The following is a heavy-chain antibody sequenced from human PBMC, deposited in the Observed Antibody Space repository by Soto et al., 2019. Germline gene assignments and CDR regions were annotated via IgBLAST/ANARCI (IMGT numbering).Heavy chain of an antibody. V-gene: IGHV4-34*01. J-gene: IGHJ6*03. Sequence: SETLSLTCAVYGGSFSGYYWSWIRQPPGKGLEWIGEINHSGSTNYNPSLKSRVTISVDTSKNQFSLKLSSVTAADTAVYYCARVGRELTGLYYMDVWGKGTTVTVSS. CDR1: GGSFSGYY. D-gene: IGHD1-7*01. CDR3: ARVGRELTGLYYMDV. CDR2: INHSGST.